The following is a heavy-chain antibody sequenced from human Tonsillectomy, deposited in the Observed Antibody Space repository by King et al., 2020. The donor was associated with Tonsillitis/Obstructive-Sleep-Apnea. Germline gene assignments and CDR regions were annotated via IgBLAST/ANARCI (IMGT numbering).Heavy chain of an antibody. Sequence: VQLQESGPGLVKASETLSLTCSVSGGSISTYYWTWIRQPPGKGLEWIGYIYYSGSTNYNPSLKSRVTISVDTSKNQFSLKLSSVTAADTAVYYCARDASGNNNAHYFDYWGQGTLVTVSS. CDR2: IYYSGST. CDR1: GGSISTYY. CDR3: ARDASGNNNAHYFDY. J-gene: IGHJ4*02. V-gene: IGHV4-59*13. D-gene: IGHD1-26*01.